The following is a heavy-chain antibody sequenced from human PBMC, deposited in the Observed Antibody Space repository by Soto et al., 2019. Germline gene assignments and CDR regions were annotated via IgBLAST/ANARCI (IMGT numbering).Heavy chain of an antibody. CDR1: GGSISSSSYY. J-gene: IGHJ4*02. Sequence: QLQLQESGPGLVKPSETLSLTCTVSGGSISSSSYYWGWIRQPPGKGLEWIGSIYYSGSTYYNPSLKSRVTISVDTSKNQFSLKLSSVTAADTAVYYCASSSWLGPTIDYWGQGTLVTVSS. CDR2: IYYSGST. CDR3: ASSSWLGPTIDY. V-gene: IGHV4-39*01. D-gene: IGHD6-19*01.